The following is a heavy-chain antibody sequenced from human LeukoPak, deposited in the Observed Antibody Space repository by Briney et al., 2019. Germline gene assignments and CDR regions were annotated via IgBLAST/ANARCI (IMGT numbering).Heavy chain of an antibody. V-gene: IGHV3-23*01. CDR1: GFPFSSYA. CDR3: ANAYDFWSGYPRNNN. D-gene: IGHD3-3*01. CDR2: INCSGGST. J-gene: IGHJ4*02. Sequence: GSLRLSCAGSGFPFSSYAMSWVRQAPGKGLEWVSAINCSGGSTYYADSVKGRFTISRDNSKNTLYLQMNSLRAEDTAVYYCANAYDFWSGYPRNNNWGQGTLVTVSS.